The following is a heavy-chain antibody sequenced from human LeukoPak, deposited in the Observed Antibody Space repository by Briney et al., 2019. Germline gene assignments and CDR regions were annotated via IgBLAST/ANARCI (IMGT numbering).Heavy chain of an antibody. CDR3: ARVYCSGGSCSPYYYYYGMDV. J-gene: IGHJ6*02. CDR2: ISSSSSTI. D-gene: IGHD2-15*01. CDR1: GFTFSSYS. V-gene: IGHV3-48*04. Sequence: GGSLRLSCAASGFTFSSYSMNWVRQAPGKGLEWVSYISSSSSTIYHADSVKGRFTISRDNAKNSLYLQMNSLRAEDTAVYYCARVYCSGGSCSPYYYYYGMDVWGQGTTVTVSS.